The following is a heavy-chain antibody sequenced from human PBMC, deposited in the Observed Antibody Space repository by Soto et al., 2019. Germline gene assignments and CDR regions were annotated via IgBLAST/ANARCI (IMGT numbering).Heavy chain of an antibody. J-gene: IGHJ6*02. CDR1: GFTFSNAW. Sequence: PGGSLRLSCAASGFTFSNAWMSWVRQAPGKGLEWVGRIKSKTDGGTTDYAAPVKGRFTISRDDSKNTLYLQMNSLKTEDTAVYYCTTDSWVDTAMVRIDYYYYGMDVWGQGTTVTVSS. D-gene: IGHD5-18*01. CDR2: IKSKTDGGTT. CDR3: TTDSWVDTAMVRIDYYYYGMDV. V-gene: IGHV3-15*01.